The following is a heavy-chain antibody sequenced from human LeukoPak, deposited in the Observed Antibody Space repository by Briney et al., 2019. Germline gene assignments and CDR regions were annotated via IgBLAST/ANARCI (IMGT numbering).Heavy chain of an antibody. J-gene: IGHJ4*02. V-gene: IGHV3-30*02. CDR3: ARGGMVVVSEFDY. CDR1: GFTFSSYG. CDR2: IRYDGSNK. D-gene: IGHD3-22*01. Sequence: GGSLRLSCAASGFTFSSYGMHWVRQAPGKGLEWVAFIRYDGSNKYYADSVKGRFTISRDNSKNTLYLQMNSLRAEDTAVYYCARGGMVVVSEFDYWGQGTLVTVSS.